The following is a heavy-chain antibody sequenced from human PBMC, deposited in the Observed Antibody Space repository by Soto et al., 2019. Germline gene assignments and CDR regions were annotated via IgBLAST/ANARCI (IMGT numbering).Heavy chain of an antibody. CDR2: IAYDGNEK. J-gene: IGHJ6*02. CDR1: GFTFKTHA. CDR3: GKDGGDFVPYYIGLDV. V-gene: IGHV3-30*18. D-gene: IGHD3-10*01. Sequence: QVQLVESGGGVVQPGTSLRLSCAASGFTFKTHAMHWVRQAPGKGLEWMAVIAYDGNEKFYADSVKGRFTISRDNSKNALFLQINTRRNENTAVYNCGKDGGDFVPYYIGLDVWGQGTTVTVSS.